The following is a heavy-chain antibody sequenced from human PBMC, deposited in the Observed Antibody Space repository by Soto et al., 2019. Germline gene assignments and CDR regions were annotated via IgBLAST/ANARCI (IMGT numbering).Heavy chain of an antibody. D-gene: IGHD1-26*01. V-gene: IGHV3-30*18. Sequence: VQLVESGGGVVQPGRSLRLSCVASGFTFSSCGMHWVRQAPGKGLEWVAIISYDGSNTYYADSVKGRFTISRDNSKNTLYLQMNSLRAEDTSVYYCAKEGGLSGSYYISSSYYFDYWGQGTLVTVSS. CDR3: AKEGGLSGSYYISSSYYFDY. CDR2: ISYDGSNT. CDR1: GFTFSSCG. J-gene: IGHJ4*02.